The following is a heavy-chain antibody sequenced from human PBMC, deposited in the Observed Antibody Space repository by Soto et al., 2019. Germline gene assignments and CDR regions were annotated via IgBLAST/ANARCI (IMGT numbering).Heavy chain of an antibody. V-gene: IGHV1-8*01. D-gene: IGHD2-2*02. J-gene: IGHJ5*02. CDR3: ARGDTQGNWFDP. CDR1: GYTFTSYD. CDR2: MNPNSGNT. Sequence: QVQLVQSGAEVKKPGASVKVSCKASGYTFTSYDINWLRPATGQGLEWMGWMNPNSGNTGYAQKFQGRVTMTRNTSISTAYMELRSLRSEDMAVCYCARGDTQGNWFDPWGQGSLVTVSS.